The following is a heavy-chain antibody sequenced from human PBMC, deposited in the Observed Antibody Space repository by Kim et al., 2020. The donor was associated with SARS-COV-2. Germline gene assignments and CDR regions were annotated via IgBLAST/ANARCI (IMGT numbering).Heavy chain of an antibody. CDR3: ARDWGDYDILTGENY. D-gene: IGHD3-9*01. V-gene: IGHV3-21*01. Sequence: GGSLRLSCAASGFTFSSYSMNWVRQAPGKGLEWVSSISSSSSYIYYADSVKGRFTISRDNAKNSLYLQMNSLRAEDTAVYYCARDWGDYDILTGENYWGQGTLVTVSS. CDR2: ISSSSSYI. CDR1: GFTFSSYS. J-gene: IGHJ4*02.